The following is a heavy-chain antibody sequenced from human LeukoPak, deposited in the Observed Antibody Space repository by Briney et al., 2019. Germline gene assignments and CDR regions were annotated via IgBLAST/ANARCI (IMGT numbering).Heavy chain of an antibody. J-gene: IGHJ4*02. V-gene: IGHV4-59*08. D-gene: IGHD3-10*01. CDR3: ARQEYHGSGTYYIPNY. Sequence: PSETLSLTCTVSGGSISSYYWTWIRQPPGKRLEWIGYIYYSGSTYYNPSLKSRVTISVDTSKNQFSLKLSSVTAADTAVYYCARQEYHGSGTYYIPNYWGQGTLVTVSS. CDR1: GGSISSYY. CDR2: IYYSGST.